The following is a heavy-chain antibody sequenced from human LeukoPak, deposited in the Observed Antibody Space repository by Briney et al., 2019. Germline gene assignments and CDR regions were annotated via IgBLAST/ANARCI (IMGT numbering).Heavy chain of an antibody. CDR3: ARAGIAARFDL. CDR1: GGSISSGDSY. Sequence: PSETLSLTCTVSGGSISSGDSYWSWIRQPPGKGLEWIGYIYYSGSTYYNPSLKSRVTISVDTSKNQFSLKLSSVTAADTAVYYCARAGIAARFDLWGQGTLVTVSS. D-gene: IGHD6-13*01. J-gene: IGHJ5*02. V-gene: IGHV4-30-4*01. CDR2: IYYSGST.